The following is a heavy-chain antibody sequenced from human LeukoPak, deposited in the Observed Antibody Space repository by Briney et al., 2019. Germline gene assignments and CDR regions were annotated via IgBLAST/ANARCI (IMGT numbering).Heavy chain of an antibody. CDR1: GYTFTVYY. V-gene: IGHV1-2*02. D-gene: IGHD4-17*01. CDR3: ARDDGDSLFDY. J-gene: IGHJ4*02. Sequence: ASVKVSCKASGYTFTVYYMHWVRQAPGQGREWRGWINPNSGGTNYAKKFQARVTMTRDTSIRTAYLEMSRLSSDDTAVYYWARDDGDSLFDYWGQGTLVTVSS. CDR2: INPNSGGT.